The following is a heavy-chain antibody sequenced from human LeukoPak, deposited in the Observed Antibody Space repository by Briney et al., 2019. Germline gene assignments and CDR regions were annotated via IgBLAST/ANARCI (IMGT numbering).Heavy chain of an antibody. J-gene: IGHJ4*02. V-gene: IGHV3-23*01. Sequence: TGGSLRLSCAASGFTFSSYAMNWVRQAPGKGLEWVSGISGSGGSTYYADSVKGRFTISRDNSKNTLYLQMNSLRAEDTAVYYCAKDGYFVSSAYTFLDHWGQGTLVTVSS. CDR3: AKDGYFVSSAYTFLDH. D-gene: IGHD3-22*01. CDR1: GFTFSSYA. CDR2: ISGSGGST.